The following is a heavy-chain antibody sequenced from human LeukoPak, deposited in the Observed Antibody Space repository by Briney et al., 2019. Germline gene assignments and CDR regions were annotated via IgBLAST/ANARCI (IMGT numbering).Heavy chain of an antibody. D-gene: IGHD6-13*01. V-gene: IGHV3-23*03. CDR3: AKLSSSWSFDY. Sequence: PGGSLRLSCAASGFTFSTYAMTWVRQAPGKGLEWVSGIDNGGGSTNYADSVKGRFTISRDNSKNTLYLQMNSLRAEDTAVYYCAKLSSSWSFDYWGQGTLVTVSS. CDR1: GFTFSTYA. J-gene: IGHJ4*02. CDR2: IDNGGGST.